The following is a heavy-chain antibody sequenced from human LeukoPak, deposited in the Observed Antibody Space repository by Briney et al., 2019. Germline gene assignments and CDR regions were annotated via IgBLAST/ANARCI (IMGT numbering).Heavy chain of an antibody. V-gene: IGHV3-48*03. J-gene: IGHJ4*02. D-gene: IGHD1-1*01. CDR1: GFTFGSFE. Sequence: GGSLRLSCAASGFTFGSFEMNWVRQAPGKGLEWVSYISSSGTTIYYADSVRGRFTISRDNTKNSLYLQMNRLRAEDTAVYYCARWKVTWFDYWGQGTLVTVSS. CDR2: ISSSGTTI. CDR3: ARWKVTWFDY.